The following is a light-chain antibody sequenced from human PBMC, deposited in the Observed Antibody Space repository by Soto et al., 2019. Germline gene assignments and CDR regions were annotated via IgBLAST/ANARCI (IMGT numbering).Light chain of an antibody. Sequence: SELTQAPATLPFSPLERAKISCTPSQSVSSSYLAWYQQKPGQAPRLLIYGASSRATGIPDRFSGSGSGTDFTLTISRLEPEDFAVYYCQQRGNWPRTWAFGQGTKVDIK. V-gene: IGKV3D-20*02. CDR2: GAS. CDR1: QSVSSSY. J-gene: IGKJ1*01. CDR3: QQRGNWPRTWA.